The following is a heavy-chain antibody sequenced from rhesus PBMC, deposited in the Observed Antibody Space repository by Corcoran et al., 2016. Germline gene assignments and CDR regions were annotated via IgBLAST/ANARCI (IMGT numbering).Heavy chain of an antibody. V-gene: IGHV3S5*01. CDR2: INSGGGST. J-gene: IGHJ3*01. D-gene: IGHD5-24*01. CDR1: GFTFSSYG. Sequence: EVQLVETGGGLVQPGGSLKLSCAASGFTFSSYGMSWVRQAPGKGLEWVSAINSGGGSTYYADSVKGRFTISRDKSKNPLSLQMNSLSAEDTAVYYCAKEEYSGYSYDAFDFWGQGLRVTVSS. CDR3: AKEEYSGYSYDAFDF.